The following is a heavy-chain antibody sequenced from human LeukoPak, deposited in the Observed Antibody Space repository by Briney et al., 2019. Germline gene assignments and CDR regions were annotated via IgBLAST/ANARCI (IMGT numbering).Heavy chain of an antibody. D-gene: IGHD5-24*01. CDR1: GFTFSSYA. V-gene: IGHV3-30*14. Sequence: GGSLRLSCAASGFTFSSYAMHWVRQAPGKGLEWVAVISYDGSNKYYADSVKGRFTISRDNSKNTLYLQMNSLRAEDTAVYYCARDKGDGYLHLDYWGQGTLVTVSS. CDR2: ISYDGSNK. J-gene: IGHJ4*02. CDR3: ARDKGDGYLHLDY.